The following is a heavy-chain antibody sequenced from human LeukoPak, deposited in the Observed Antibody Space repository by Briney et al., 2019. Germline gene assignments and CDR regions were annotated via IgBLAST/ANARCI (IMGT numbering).Heavy chain of an antibody. Sequence: SSXXLSLTCTVSGGSISSGNYYWRWSRQPPGRGLEWIGYIYYSGSTYYNPSLKSRVTISENKTENQLSLKVSSLTAADTAVYYCARLFGVMRDFDYWGQGTLATVSS. CDR1: GGSISSGNYY. J-gene: IGHJ4*02. CDR3: ARLFGVMRDFDY. CDR2: IYYSGST. V-gene: IGHV4-30-4*08. D-gene: IGHD3-3*01.